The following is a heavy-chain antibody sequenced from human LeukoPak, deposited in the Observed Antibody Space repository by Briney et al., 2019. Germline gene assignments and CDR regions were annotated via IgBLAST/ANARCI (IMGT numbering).Heavy chain of an antibody. CDR1: GFTFSSYA. CDR3: AKDSTPYSGNTFYFDY. D-gene: IGHD1-7*01. CDR2: MSGSGVTP. J-gene: IGHJ4*02. V-gene: IGHV3-23*01. Sequence: PGGSLRLSCAASGFTFSSYAISWVRQAPGKGLEWVSTMSGSGVTPKYADSVKGRFTISRDNSNNTLYLQMNSLRAEDTAVYYCAKDSTPYSGNTFYFDYWGQGTLVTVSS.